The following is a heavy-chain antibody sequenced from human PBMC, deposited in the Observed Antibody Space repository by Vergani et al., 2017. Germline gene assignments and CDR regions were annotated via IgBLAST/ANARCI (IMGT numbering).Heavy chain of an antibody. CDR2: ISGSGGST. D-gene: IGHD3-22*01. CDR3: AKSSKVVPAANNYYDSSGYS. J-gene: IGHJ4*02. CDR1: GFTFSSYA. V-gene: IGHV3-23*04. Sequence: EVQLVESGGVVVQPGGSLRLSCAASGFTFSSYAMSWVRQAPGKGLEWVSAISGSGGSTYYADSVKGRFTISRDNSKNTLYLQMNSLRAEDTAVYYCAKSSKVVPAANNYYDSSGYSWGQGTLVTVSS.